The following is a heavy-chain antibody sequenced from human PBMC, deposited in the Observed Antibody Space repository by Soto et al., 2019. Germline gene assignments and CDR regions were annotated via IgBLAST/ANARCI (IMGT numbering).Heavy chain of an antibody. CDR2: ISGSGGST. Sequence: GGSLRLSCAASGFTFSSYAMSWVRQAPGKGLEWVSAISGSGGSTYYADSVKGRFTISRDNSKNTLYLQMNSLRAEDTAVYYCAKDGDYDILTGYFLYYYGMDVWGQETTVTVSS. J-gene: IGHJ6*02. D-gene: IGHD3-9*01. V-gene: IGHV3-23*01. CDR3: AKDGDYDILTGYFLYYYGMDV. CDR1: GFTFSSYA.